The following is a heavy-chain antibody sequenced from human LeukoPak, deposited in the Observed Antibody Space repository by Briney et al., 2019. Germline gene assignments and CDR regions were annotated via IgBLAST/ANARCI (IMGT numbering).Heavy chain of an antibody. CDR1: GYRFTNNY. CDR3: ARDQGLTGYFDY. V-gene: IGHV1-46*01. CDR2: INPSGGNT. D-gene: IGHD3-9*01. J-gene: IGHJ4*02. Sequence: PGASVKVSCKTSGYRFTNNYMHWVRQVPGQGLEWMGIINPSGGNTNYAQKFQGRVTMTRDTSTSTVYMELSSLRSDDTAVYFCARDQGLTGYFDYWGQGTLVTVSS.